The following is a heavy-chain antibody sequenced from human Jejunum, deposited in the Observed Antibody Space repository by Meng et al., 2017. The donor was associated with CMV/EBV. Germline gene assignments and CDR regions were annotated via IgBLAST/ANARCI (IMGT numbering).Heavy chain of an antibody. CDR3: ARLGYTRYYGMDV. D-gene: IGHD2-15*01. CDR1: GFTFSSYC. CDR2: INSDGSST. V-gene: IGHV3-74*01. Sequence: ASGFTFSSYCMHWVRQAPGKGLVWVSRINSDGSSTSYADSVKGRFTISRDNAKNTLYLQMNSLRAEDTAVYYCARLGYTRYYGMDVWGQGTTVTVSS. J-gene: IGHJ6*02.